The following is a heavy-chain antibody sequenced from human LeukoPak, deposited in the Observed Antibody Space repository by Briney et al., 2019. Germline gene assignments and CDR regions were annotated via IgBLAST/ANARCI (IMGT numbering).Heavy chain of an antibody. Sequence: PSETLSPTCTVSGGSISSGSYYWSWIRQPAGKGLEWIGRIYTSGSTNYNPSLKSRVTISVDTSKNQFSLKLSSVTAADTAVYYCARDRGVGYPDYWGQGALVTVSS. CDR2: IYTSGST. D-gene: IGHD1-26*01. CDR3: ARDRGVGYPDY. V-gene: IGHV4-61*02. CDR1: GGSISSGSYY. J-gene: IGHJ4*02.